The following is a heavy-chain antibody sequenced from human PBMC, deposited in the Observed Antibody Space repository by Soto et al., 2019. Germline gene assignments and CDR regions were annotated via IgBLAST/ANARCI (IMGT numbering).Heavy chain of an antibody. J-gene: IGHJ4*02. V-gene: IGHV1-3*01. CDR3: ARDFGFLEWSWYYFDY. D-gene: IGHD3-3*01. Sequence: GASVKVSCKASGYTFTSYAMHWVRQAPGQRLEWMGWINAGNGNTKYSQKSQGRVTMTTDTSTSTAYMELRSLRSDDTAVYYCARDFGFLEWSWYYFDYWGRGTLVTVSS. CDR1: GYTFTSYA. CDR2: INAGNGNT.